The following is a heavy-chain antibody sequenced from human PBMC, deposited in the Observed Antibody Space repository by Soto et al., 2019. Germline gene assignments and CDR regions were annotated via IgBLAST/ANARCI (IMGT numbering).Heavy chain of an antibody. CDR1: GGSISSYY. J-gene: IGHJ6*02. CDR3: ARVGDSSGYGDYAKQRYYCGMDV. D-gene: IGHD4-17*01. V-gene: IGHV4-59*01. CDR2: IYYSGST. Sequence: SETLSLTCHVSGGSISSYYWSWIRQPPGKGLEWIGYIYYSGSTNYNPSLKSRVTISVDTSKNQFSLKLSSVTAADTAVYYCARVGDSSGYGDYAKQRYYCGMDVWGQGTTVTVSS.